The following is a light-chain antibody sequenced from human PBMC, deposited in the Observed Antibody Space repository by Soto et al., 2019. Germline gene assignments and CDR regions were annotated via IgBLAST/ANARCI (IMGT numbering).Light chain of an antibody. Sequence: IQLTQSPSSLSASVGDRVTITCRASQGIRNYLAWYQQKPGKAPNLLIYLASTLQGGDPSKFSGSGSGTDFSLTISSLQPEDVATYYCQYLNSFPLTFGGGTKVELK. J-gene: IGKJ4*01. CDR3: QYLNSFPLT. CDR2: LAS. V-gene: IGKV1-9*01. CDR1: QGIRNY.